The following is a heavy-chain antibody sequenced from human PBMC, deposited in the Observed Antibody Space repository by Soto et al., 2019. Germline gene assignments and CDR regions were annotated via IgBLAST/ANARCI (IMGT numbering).Heavy chain of an antibody. CDR2: INSDGSST. CDR3: ARGRFLTGSTNDYYYGMDV. V-gene: IGHV3-74*01. Sequence: GGSLRLSCAASGFTFNTYWMHWVRQAPGKGLVWVSRINSDGSSTSYADSVKGRFTISRDNAKNTLYLQMKGLRAEDTAVYYCARGRFLTGSTNDYYYGMDVWGQGTTVTVSS. D-gene: IGHD3-10*01. CDR1: GFTFNTYW. J-gene: IGHJ6*02.